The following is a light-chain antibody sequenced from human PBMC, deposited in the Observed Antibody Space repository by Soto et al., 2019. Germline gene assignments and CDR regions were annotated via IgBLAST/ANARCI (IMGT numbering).Light chain of an antibody. CDR3: QQYGSSPPMYT. CDR2: GAS. Sequence: EIVLTQSPGTLSLSPGERATLSCRASQSVSSSYLAWYQQKPGQAPRLLIYGASSRATGIPDRFSGSGSGTDFTLTISRLEPEDLAVYYCQQYGSSPPMYTFCQGPKLEIK. J-gene: IGKJ2*01. CDR1: QSVSSSY. V-gene: IGKV3-20*01.